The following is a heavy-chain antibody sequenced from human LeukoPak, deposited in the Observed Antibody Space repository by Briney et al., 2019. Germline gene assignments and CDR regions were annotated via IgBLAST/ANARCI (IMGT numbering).Heavy chain of an antibody. D-gene: IGHD5-12*01. Sequence: PWETLSLTCTVSGYSISSGYYWGWIRQPPGQGLDWIATKCYDGSTYYNPSLKSRVTISIDTSKNQFSLNLISVTAADTAVYYCARAGGYDAEDYYYDYYMDVWGKGSTVLVSS. CDR2: KCYDGST. V-gene: IGHV4-38-2*02. J-gene: IGHJ6*03. CDR1: GYSISSGYY. CDR3: ARAGGYDAEDYYYDYYMDV.